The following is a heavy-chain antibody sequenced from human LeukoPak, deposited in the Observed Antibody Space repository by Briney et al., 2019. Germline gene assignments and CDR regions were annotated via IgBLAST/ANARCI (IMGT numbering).Heavy chain of an antibody. CDR1: GFTFSGSA. J-gene: IGHJ4*02. Sequence: GGSLRLSCAASGFTFSGSAMHWVRQASGKGLEWVGRIRSKANNYATAYAASVKGRFTISRDDSKNTTYLQMNNPKTEDTAVYYCTKLGYCSTTSCHAQGYWGQGTLVTVSS. V-gene: IGHV3-73*01. CDR3: TKLGYCSTTSCHAQGY. CDR2: IRSKANNYAT. D-gene: IGHD2-2*01.